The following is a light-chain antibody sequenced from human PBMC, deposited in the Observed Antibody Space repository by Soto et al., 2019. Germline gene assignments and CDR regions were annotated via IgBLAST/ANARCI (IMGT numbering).Light chain of an antibody. CDR3: QQYGSSST. CDR1: RSVSSSY. V-gene: IGKV3-20*01. J-gene: IGKJ5*01. CDR2: GAS. Sequence: EIVLTQSPGTLSLSPGERATLSCRASRSVSSSYLAWYQQKPGQAPRLLIYGASSRATGIPDRFSGSGSGTDFTLTISRLEPEDFAVYYCQQYGSSSTFGQGTRLRL.